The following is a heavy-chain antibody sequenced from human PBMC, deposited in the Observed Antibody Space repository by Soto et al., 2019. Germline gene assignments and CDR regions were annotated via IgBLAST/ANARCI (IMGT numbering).Heavy chain of an antibody. J-gene: IGHJ4*02. CDR3: ARDTDFDS. CDR2: IYSGGST. V-gene: IGHV3-53*01. D-gene: IGHD4-17*01. Sequence: GGSLRLSCAASGFTVGTNYMNWVRQAPGKGLEWVSVIYSGGSTYYADSVKGRFTISRDNSKNTLHLQMNSLRAEETAVYYCARDTDFDSWGQGTLVTVAS. CDR1: GFTVGTNY.